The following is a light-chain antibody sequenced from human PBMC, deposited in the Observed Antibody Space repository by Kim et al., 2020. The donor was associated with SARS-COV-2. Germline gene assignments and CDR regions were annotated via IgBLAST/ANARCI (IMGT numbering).Light chain of an antibody. J-gene: IGKJ4*01. Sequence: ASVGDRITITCQASQDINNYLNWYQHKPGKAPKLLIYHASNLEAGVPARFSGGGSETHFTFTISSLQPEDIATYYCQQYDNLPLTFGGGTKVDIK. CDR3: QQYDNLPLT. CDR2: HAS. CDR1: QDINNY. V-gene: IGKV1-33*01.